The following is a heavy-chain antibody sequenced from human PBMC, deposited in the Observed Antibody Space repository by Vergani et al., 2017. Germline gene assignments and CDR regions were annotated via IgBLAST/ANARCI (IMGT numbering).Heavy chain of an antibody. V-gene: IGHV3-30*02. CDR3: AKEGGGYCSGYTCYLEY. CDR1: GFTFNSYG. Sequence: QVQLVESGGGVVQPGGSLRLSCAASGFTFNSYGMHWVRQAPGKGLEWVASIRSDGSRSYYGDSMEGPFTIARDNSKNTLKLQMKSLRPEDTAVYYCAKEGGGYCSGYTCYLEYWGQGTLVTVSS. D-gene: IGHD2-15*01. CDR2: IRSDGSRS. J-gene: IGHJ4*02.